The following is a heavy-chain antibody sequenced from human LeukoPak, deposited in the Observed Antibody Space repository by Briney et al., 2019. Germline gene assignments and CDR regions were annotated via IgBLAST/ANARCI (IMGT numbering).Heavy chain of an antibody. Sequence: GGSLRLSCTASGFIFSNYWMSWVRQAPGKGLEWVAYIKTDGSDKYYPDSVKGRFTISRDNAKNSLYLQMNSRRAEDTAVYYCARMSMVRGVIITGYSIDYWGQGTLVTVSS. CDR1: GFIFSNYW. V-gene: IGHV3-7*01. J-gene: IGHJ4*02. CDR2: IKTDGSDK. D-gene: IGHD3-10*01. CDR3: ARMSMVRGVIITGYSIDY.